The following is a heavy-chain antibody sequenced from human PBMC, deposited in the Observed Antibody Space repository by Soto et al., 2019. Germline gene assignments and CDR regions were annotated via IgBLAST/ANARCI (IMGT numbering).Heavy chain of an antibody. Sequence: QVQLVESGGGVVQPGRSLRLSCAASGFTFSSYAMHWVRQAPGKGLEWVAVISYDGSNKYYADSVKGRFTISRDNSKNTLYLQMNSLRAEDTAVYYCARNGPFSSWDYHYYYGMDVWGQGTTVTVSS. V-gene: IGHV3-30-3*01. CDR1: GFTFSSYA. CDR2: ISYDGSNK. D-gene: IGHD6-13*01. CDR3: ARNGPFSSWDYHYYYGMDV. J-gene: IGHJ6*02.